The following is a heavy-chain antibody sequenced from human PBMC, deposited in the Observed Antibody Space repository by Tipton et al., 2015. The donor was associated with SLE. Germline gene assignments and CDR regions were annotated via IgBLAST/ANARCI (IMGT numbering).Heavy chain of an antibody. V-gene: IGHV4-59*11. D-gene: IGHD3-22*01. CDR3: ARVFDTMIVGGYYFDY. CDR1: GGSISSHY. CDR2: IYYSGST. J-gene: IGHJ4*02. Sequence: GLVKPSETLSLTCTVSGGSISSHYWSWIRQPPGKGLEWIGYIYYSGSTNYNPSLKSRVTISVDTSKNQFSLKLSSVTAADTAVYYCARVFDTMIVGGYYFDYWGQGTLVTVSS.